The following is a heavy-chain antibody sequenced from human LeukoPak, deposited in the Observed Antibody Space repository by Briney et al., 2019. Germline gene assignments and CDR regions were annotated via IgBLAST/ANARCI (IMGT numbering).Heavy chain of an antibody. D-gene: IGHD2-21*02. V-gene: IGHV3-11*04. CDR1: GFTFSDYY. CDR2: ISSSGSTI. J-gene: IGHJ3*02. CDR3: ARPAYCGGDCFPYGAFDI. Sequence: GGSLRLSCAASGFTFSDYYMSWIRQAPGKGLEWVSYISSSGSTIYYADSVKGRFTISRDNAKNSLYLQMNSLRAEDTAVYYCARPAYCGGDCFPYGAFDIWGQGTMVTVSS.